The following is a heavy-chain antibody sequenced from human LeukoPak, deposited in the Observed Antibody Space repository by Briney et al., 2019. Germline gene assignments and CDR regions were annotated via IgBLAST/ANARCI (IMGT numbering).Heavy chain of an antibody. Sequence: KPGGSLRLSCAASGFTFSSYSMNWVRQAPGKGLEWVSSISTTSRDIYYTDSVKGRFTISRDNAKNSLYLRMNSLRAEDTAVYYCARVMGYYDSSGYYYDNTFDYWGQGTLVTVSS. CDR2: ISTTSRDI. D-gene: IGHD3-22*01. CDR3: ARVMGYYDSSGYYYDNTFDY. CDR1: GFTFSSYS. V-gene: IGHV3-21*01. J-gene: IGHJ4*02.